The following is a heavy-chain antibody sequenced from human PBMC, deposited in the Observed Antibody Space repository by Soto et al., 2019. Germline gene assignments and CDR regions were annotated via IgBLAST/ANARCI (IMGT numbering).Heavy chain of an antibody. CDR1: GFNFNDYG. CDR3: AKDMENGYNPYYYYGMDV. J-gene: IGHJ6*02. Sequence: PVGSLRLSCAASGFNFNDYGMHWVRQAPGKGLEWVSSISWNSVSIGYADSAKGRFTISRDNAKNSLYLQMNSLRAEDTALYYCAKDMENGYNPYYYYGMDVWGQGTTVTVSS. V-gene: IGHV3-9*01. D-gene: IGHD3-10*01. CDR2: ISWNSVSI.